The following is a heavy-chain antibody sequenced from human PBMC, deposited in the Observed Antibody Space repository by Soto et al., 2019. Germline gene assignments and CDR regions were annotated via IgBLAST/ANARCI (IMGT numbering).Heavy chain of an antibody. Sequence: GGSLRLSCAASGFTFSSYSMTWVRQAPGRGLEWVSSISSSSRYIYYADSVKGRFTISRDNAKNSLYVQMNSLRVEDTAVYYCARDLPAAIEYYYYGMDVWGQGTTVTVSS. CDR1: GFTFSSYS. D-gene: IGHD2-2*02. V-gene: IGHV3-21*06. CDR2: ISSSSRYI. J-gene: IGHJ6*02. CDR3: ARDLPAAIEYYYYGMDV.